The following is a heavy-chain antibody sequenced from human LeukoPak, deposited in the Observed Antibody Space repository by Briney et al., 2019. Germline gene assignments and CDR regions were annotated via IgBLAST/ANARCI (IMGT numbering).Heavy chain of an antibody. V-gene: IGHV4-34*01. Sequence: PSETLSLTCAVYGGSFSGYYWSWIRQPPGKGLEWIGEINHSGSTNYNPSLKSRVTISVDRSKNQFSLKLSSVTAADTAVYYCARKGIFGGFDPWGQGTLVTVSS. D-gene: IGHD3-3*01. CDR1: GGSFSGYY. J-gene: IGHJ5*02. CDR2: INHSGST. CDR3: ARKGIFGGFDP.